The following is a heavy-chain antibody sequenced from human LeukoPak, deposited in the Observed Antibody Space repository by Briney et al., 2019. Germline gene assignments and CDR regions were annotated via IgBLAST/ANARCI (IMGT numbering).Heavy chain of an antibody. CDR1: GFTFSSYA. CDR2: ISNSGGTT. V-gene: IGHV3-23*01. D-gene: IGHD6-19*01. J-gene: IGHJ6*02. Sequence: PGGSLRLSCAASGFTFSSYAMSWVRQAPGKGLEWVSSISNSGGTTYYADSVRGRFTISRDNSKNTLYLQMNSLRAEDTAGYYCAKTVAGGSYYYGMDVWGQGTTVTVSS. CDR3: AKTVAGGSYYYGMDV.